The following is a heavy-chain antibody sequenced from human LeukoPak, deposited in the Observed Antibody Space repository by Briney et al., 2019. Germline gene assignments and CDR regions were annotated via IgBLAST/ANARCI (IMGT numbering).Heavy chain of an antibody. CDR3: ARVLSITIFGVVTEQDAFDI. V-gene: IGHV4-4*07. Sequence: SETLSLTCTVSGGSISSYYWSWIRQPAGKGLEWIGRIYTSGSTNYNPSLKSRVTMSVDTSKNQFSLKLSSVTAADTAVYYCARVLSITIFGVVTEQDAFDIWGRGTMVTVSS. D-gene: IGHD3-3*01. CDR2: IYTSGST. CDR1: GGSISSYY. J-gene: IGHJ3*02.